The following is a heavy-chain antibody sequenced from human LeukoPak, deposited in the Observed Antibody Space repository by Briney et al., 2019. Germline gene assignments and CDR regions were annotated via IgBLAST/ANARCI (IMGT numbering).Heavy chain of an antibody. Sequence: GGSLRLSCAASGGTFSSYAMSWVRQAPAKGLELVSVISGNGGSTYYADSLKGRFTISRDNSKNTLYLQMNSLRAEETAVYYCAKDERSGWCELFDYWGQGTLVTVSS. CDR3: AKDERSGWCELFDY. J-gene: IGHJ4*02. CDR1: GGTFSSYA. CDR2: ISGNGGST. D-gene: IGHD6-19*01. V-gene: IGHV3-23*01.